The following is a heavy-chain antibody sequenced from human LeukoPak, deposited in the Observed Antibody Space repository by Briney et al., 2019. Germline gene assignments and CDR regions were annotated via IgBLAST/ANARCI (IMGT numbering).Heavy chain of an antibody. CDR3: ARISVVSRSGPLDY. D-gene: IGHD3-10*01. CDR1: GFTFSSYA. J-gene: IGHJ4*02. Sequence: PGGSLRLSCAASGFTFSSYAMTWVRQAPGKGLEWVSTIRSGAYTYYADSVKGRLSISRDNSKNTLYLEMNCLRAEDAAVYYCARISVVSRSGPLDYWGQGTLVTVSS. CDR2: IRSGAYT. V-gene: IGHV3-23*01.